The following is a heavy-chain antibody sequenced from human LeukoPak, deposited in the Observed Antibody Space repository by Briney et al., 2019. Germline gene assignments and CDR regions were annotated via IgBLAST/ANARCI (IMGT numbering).Heavy chain of an antibody. CDR1: GGSISTYY. D-gene: IGHD1-26*01. V-gene: IGHV4-59*12. J-gene: IGHJ6*03. CDR2: IYHSGST. Sequence: SETLSLICTVSGGSISTYYWTWIRQPPGKGLEWIGYIYHSGSTNYNPSLKSRVTISVDTSKNQFSLKLSSVTAADTAVYYCNLGATYYMDVWGKGTTVTVSS. CDR3: NLGATYYMDV.